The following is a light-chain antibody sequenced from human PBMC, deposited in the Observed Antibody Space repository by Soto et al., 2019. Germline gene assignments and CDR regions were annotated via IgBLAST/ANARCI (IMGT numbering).Light chain of an antibody. J-gene: IGLJ1*01. CDR1: NSNIGSNN. V-gene: IGLV1-44*01. Sequence: QSVLTQPPSASGTPGQRVTVSYSGSNSNIGSNNVNWYQQLPGAAPKLLIYSSNQRPSGVPVRFSASKSGTSASLAISGLQSEDEADYYCASWDDSLSGHFVFGTGTKVTVL. CDR2: SSN. CDR3: ASWDDSLSGHFV.